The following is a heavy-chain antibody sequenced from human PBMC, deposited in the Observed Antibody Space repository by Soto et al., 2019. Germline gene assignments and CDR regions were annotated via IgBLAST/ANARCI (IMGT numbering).Heavy chain of an antibody. D-gene: IGHD2-2*02. CDR2: IIPIFNST. Sequence: SVKVSCQVSGSRFSNYVISWVRQAPGHGLEWLGRIIPIFNSTKYAQSFQGRVTITADKSTSTDSLELSSLRSDDTAVYYCAREGRGKKAGYNGLVSLGYWGQGTLVT. CDR1: GSRFSNYV. J-gene: IGHJ4*02. V-gene: IGHV1-69*06. CDR3: AREGRGKKAGYNGLVSLGY.